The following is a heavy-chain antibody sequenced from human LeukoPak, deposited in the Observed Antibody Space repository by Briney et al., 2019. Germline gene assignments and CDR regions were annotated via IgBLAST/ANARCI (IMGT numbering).Heavy chain of an antibody. J-gene: IGHJ5*02. CDR3: ARQETGTTFQWFDP. V-gene: IGHV5-51*01. Sequence: GESLKIPCKGSGYSFTSYWLGWVRQMPGKGLEWMGNIYPGDSDTSYSPSVQGQVTISADKSISPASLHWSSLKASDTAMYYCARQETGTTFQWFDPWGQGTLVTVSS. CDR1: GYSFTSYW. D-gene: IGHD1-1*01. CDR2: IYPGDSDT.